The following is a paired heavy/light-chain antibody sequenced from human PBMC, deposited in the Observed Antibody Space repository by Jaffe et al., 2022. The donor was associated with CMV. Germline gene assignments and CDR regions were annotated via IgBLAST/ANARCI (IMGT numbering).Heavy chain of an antibody. CDR2: IYYSGST. V-gene: IGHV4-31*03. CDR3: AREAPKRFFQH. CDR1: GASLSSGGYY. J-gene: IGHJ1*01. Sequence: QVQLQESGPGLVKPSQTLSLTCTVSGASLSSGGYYWTWIRQHPGKGLEWIGYIYYSGSTYYNPSLKSRVTISVDTSKNQFSLKVHSVTAADTAVYYCAREAPKRFFQHWGQGTLVTVSS. D-gene: IGHD3-3*01.
Light chain of an antibody. CDR3: CSYTAATFYV. CDR1: SSNIGSYNV. V-gene: IGLV2-23*02. J-gene: IGLJ1*01. Sequence: QSALTQPASVSGSPGQSITISCTGTSSNIGSYNVVSWYQQHPGKAPKLMIYEVSKRPSGVSDRFSGSKSGNTASLTISGLQAEDEADYYCCSYTAATFYVFATGTKVTVL. CDR2: EVS.